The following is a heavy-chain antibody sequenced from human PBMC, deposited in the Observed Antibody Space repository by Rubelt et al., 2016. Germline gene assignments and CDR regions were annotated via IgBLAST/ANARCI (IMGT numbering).Heavy chain of an antibody. V-gene: IGHV2-5*01. D-gene: IGHD5-18*01. Sequence: QITLKESGPTLVKPTQTLTLTCTFSGFSLSTSGVGVGWIRQPPGKALEWLALIYWNDDKRYSPSLKSRLTITKDTSKNQVVLTMTNMDPVDTATYYCAHRRVDTAMVYVGRVAVDIWGQGTMVTVSS. CDR1: GFSLSTSGVG. CDR2: IYWNDDK. J-gene: IGHJ3*02. CDR3: AHRRVDTAMVYVGRVAVDI.